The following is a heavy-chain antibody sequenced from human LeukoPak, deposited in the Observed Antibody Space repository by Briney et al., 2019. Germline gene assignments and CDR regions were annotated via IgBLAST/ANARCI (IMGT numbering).Heavy chain of an antibody. D-gene: IGHD2-2*01. CDR3: ARYGTSTDDY. CDR2: ISGNNDNP. J-gene: IGHJ4*02. CDR1: GYTFSNFG. V-gene: IGHV1-18*01. Sequence: ASVKVSCKTSGYTFSNFGINWVRQTPGQGLEWMGWISGNNDNPNYGQKFQGRFTVTTDSSTSTAYMELRNLRFDDTAVYYCARYGTSTDDYWGRGTLVTVSS.